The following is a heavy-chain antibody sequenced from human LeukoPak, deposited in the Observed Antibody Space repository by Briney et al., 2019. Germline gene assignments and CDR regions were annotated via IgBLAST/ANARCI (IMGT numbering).Heavy chain of an antibody. J-gene: IGHJ3*01. CDR1: GFTISNYY. CDR2: IKQDASDK. Sequence: GGSLRLSCAASGFTISNYYMTWVRRAPGKGLEWVANIKQDASDKFYVDSVKGRFTISRDNAKNSLYLQMNSLRDEDTAVYYCAREGREYGCGWLYDAFVVWGQGTMVTVSS. V-gene: IGHV3-7*01. CDR3: AREGREYGCGWLYDAFVV. D-gene: IGHD6-19*01.